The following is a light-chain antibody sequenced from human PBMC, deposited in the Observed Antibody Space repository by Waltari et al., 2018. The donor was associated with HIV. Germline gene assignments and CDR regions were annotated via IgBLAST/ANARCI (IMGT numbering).Light chain of an antibody. CDR2: EVT. CDR1: NSDIGSYYY. V-gene: IGLV2-8*01. Sequence: QSALTQPPSASGSPGQSVTLSCTGSNSDIGSYYYVSWHQLHPGKAPKLVISEVTKRPSGVSDRFSGSKSANTAFLTVSGLQAEDEADYYCSSFADRDGFYVLFGGGTRLTVL. J-gene: IGLJ2*01. CDR3: SSFADRDGFYVL.